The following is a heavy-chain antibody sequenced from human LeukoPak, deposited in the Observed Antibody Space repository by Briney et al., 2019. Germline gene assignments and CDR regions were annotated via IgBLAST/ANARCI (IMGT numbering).Heavy chain of an antibody. V-gene: IGHV3-30*18. CDR3: AKARPPTRETIWFGELLPYYYGMDV. D-gene: IGHD3-10*01. J-gene: IGHJ6*02. CDR1: GFTFSSYG. Sequence: LAGGSLRLSCAASGFTFSSYGMHWVRQAPGKGLEWVAVISYDGSNKYYADSVKGRFTISRDNSKNTLYLQMNSLRAEDTAVYYCAKARPPTRETIWFGELLPYYYGMDVWGQGTTVTVSS. CDR2: ISYDGSNK.